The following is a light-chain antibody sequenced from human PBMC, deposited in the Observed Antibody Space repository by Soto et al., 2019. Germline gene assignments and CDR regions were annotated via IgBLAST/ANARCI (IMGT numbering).Light chain of an antibody. CDR1: QGNRND. V-gene: IGKV1-6*01. CDR2: AAS. Sequence: AIQITQSQSSLSASVGDRVTITCRASQGNRNDLGWYQQKPGQAPKLLIYAASSLQSGVPSRFSGSGSGTDFTLTISSLQPEDFATYYCLQDYNYPWTFGQGTKVDIK. J-gene: IGKJ1*01. CDR3: LQDYNYPWT.